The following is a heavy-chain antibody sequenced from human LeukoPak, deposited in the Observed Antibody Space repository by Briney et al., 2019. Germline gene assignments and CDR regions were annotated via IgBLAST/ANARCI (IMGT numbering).Heavy chain of an antibody. V-gene: IGHV4-59*08. Sequence: SETLFLTCTVSGDSLSSHFWSWSRQPPEKGLEWMGYIYGSGSTNYDPSLQGRVTISEDTSKNHFSLKLTSVTAADTAVYYCARNVGWYSHDSWGQGTLVTVSS. J-gene: IGHJ4*02. CDR2: IYGSGST. CDR1: GDSLSSHF. CDR3: ARNVGWYSHDS. D-gene: IGHD6-19*01.